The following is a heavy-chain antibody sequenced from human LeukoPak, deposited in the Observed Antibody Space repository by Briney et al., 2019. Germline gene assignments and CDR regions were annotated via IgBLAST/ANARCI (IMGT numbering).Heavy chain of an antibody. V-gene: IGHV4-59*01. Sequence: SETLSLTXTVSGGSIGSYYWSWIRQAPGKGLEWLGYIYYSGSTNYNPSLKSRVTISVDTSKNQFSLKLSSVTAADTAVYYCARPAGIAAAGEAFDIWGQGTMVTVSS. J-gene: IGHJ3*02. D-gene: IGHD6-13*01. CDR2: IYYSGST. CDR1: GGSIGSYY. CDR3: ARPAGIAAAGEAFDI.